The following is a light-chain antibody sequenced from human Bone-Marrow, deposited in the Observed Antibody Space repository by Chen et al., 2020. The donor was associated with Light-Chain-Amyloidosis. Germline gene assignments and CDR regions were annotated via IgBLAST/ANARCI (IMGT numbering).Light chain of an antibody. CDR3: QSADSSGTYEVI. Sequence: SYELTQPPSVSVSPGQTARITCSGDDLPTKYAYWYQQKPGQAPVLVIHRDTERPSGISERFSVSSSGTTATLTISGVQAEDEADYPCQSADSSGTYEVIFGGGTKLSVL. V-gene: IGLV3-25*03. CDR1: DLPTKY. J-gene: IGLJ2*01. CDR2: RDT.